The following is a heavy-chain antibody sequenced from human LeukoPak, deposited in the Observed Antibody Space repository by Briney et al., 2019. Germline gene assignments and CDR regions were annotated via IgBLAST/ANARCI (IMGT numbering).Heavy chain of an antibody. J-gene: IGHJ4*02. V-gene: IGHV1-18*01. CDR2: ISGYNGKT. CDR3: ARDLPYSSSWESIDY. CDR1: GYTFTSYG. Sequence: VASVKVSCKASGYTFTSYGISWVRQAPGQGLEWMGWISGYNGKTNYAQKLQGRVTMTTDTSTSTAYMELRSLRSDDTAVYYCARDLPYSSSWESIDYWGQGTLVTVSS. D-gene: IGHD6-13*01.